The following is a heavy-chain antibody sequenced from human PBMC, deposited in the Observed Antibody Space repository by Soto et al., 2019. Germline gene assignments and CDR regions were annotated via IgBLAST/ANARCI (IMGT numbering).Heavy chain of an antibody. V-gene: IGHV3-23*01. CDR3: AKPYSYGYYFDY. CDR2: ISGSGGST. J-gene: IGHJ4*02. CDR1: GVNLRNYW. Sequence: GGSLRLSCTASGVNLRNYWMHWVRQAPGKGLEWVSAISGSGGSTYYADSVKGRFTISRDNSKNTLYLQMNSLRAEDTAVYYCAKPYSYGYYFDYWGQGTLVTVSS. D-gene: IGHD5-18*01.